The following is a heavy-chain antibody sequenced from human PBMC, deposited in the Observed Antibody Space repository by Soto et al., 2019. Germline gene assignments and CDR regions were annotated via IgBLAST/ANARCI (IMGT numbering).Heavy chain of an antibody. D-gene: IGHD2-8*01. Sequence: ASVKVSCKASGYTFTGYYIHWVRQAPGQGLEWMGWINPNSGGTKYAQKFQGGVTMTRDTSISTAYMELRRLRSDDTAVYYCASDIKRMQLCTHGVCNYHYYDMDVWGQGTTVTVSS. V-gene: IGHV1-2*02. CDR2: INPNSGGT. CDR1: GYTFTGYY. J-gene: IGHJ6*02. CDR3: ASDIKRMQLCTHGVCNYHYYDMDV.